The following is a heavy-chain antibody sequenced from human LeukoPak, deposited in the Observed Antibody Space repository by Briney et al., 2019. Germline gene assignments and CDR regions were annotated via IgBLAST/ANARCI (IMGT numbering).Heavy chain of an antibody. CDR2: IYYSGGT. CDR1: GGSISSSSHY. CDR3: ARHDYGDYGTFDI. J-gene: IGHJ3*02. Sequence: SETLSLTCTVSGGSISSSSHYWGWIRQPPGKGLDWIGSIYYSGGTYSNPSLKSRVTISVDTSKNQFSLKLTSVTAADTAVYYCARHDYGDYGTFDIWGQGTMVTVSS. D-gene: IGHD4-17*01. V-gene: IGHV4-39*01.